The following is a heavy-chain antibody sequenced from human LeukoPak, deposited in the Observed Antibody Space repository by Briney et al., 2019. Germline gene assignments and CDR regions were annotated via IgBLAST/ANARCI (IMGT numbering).Heavy chain of an antibody. CDR3: ARAPSGCGGTCAFDY. V-gene: IGHV4-59*11. CDR2: IYYSGST. J-gene: IGHJ4*02. Sequence: SETLSLTCTVSGGSISSHYWSWIRQPPGKGLEWIGYIYYSGSTNYNPSLKSRVTISVDTSKNQFSLQLTSVTAADTAVYFRARAPSGCGGTCAFDYWGQGTLVTVSS. D-gene: IGHD2-15*01. CDR1: GGSISSHY.